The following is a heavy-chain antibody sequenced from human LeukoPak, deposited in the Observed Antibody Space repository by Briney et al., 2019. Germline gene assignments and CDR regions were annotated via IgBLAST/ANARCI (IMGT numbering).Heavy chain of an antibody. CDR3: AKDDRGNEAPFDY. CDR1: GFTFSSYG. Sequence: GGSLRLSCAASGFTFSSYGMHWVRQAPGKGLEWVGLIWYDGSNKYYADSVKGRFTISRDNSKNTLYLQMNSLRAEDTAVYYCAKDDRGNEAPFDYWGQGTLVTVSS. V-gene: IGHV3-30*02. J-gene: IGHJ4*02. CDR2: IWYDGSNK.